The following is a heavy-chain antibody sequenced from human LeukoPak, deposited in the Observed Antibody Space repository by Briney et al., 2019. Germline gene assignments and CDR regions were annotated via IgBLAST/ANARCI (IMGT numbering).Heavy chain of an antibody. CDR2: IKEDGSDK. CDR3: ARYRNQDSRLYEPRLDF. D-gene: IGHD3-22*01. J-gene: IGHJ4*02. Sequence: GGSLRLSCAAAGFTFSTYWMSWVRQAPGKGLEWVANIKEDGSDKYYVDSGKGRFTISRDSPKNSLYLQMNSLRAEDTAGYCCARYRNQDSRLYEPRLDFWGQGTLVTVPS. CDR1: GFTFSTYW. V-gene: IGHV3-7*05.